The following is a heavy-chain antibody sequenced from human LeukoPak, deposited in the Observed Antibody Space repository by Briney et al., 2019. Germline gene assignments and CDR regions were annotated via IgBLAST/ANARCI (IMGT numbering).Heavy chain of an antibody. Sequence: QTGGSLRLSCAASGFTFSSYGMHWVRQAPGQGLEWVAFIRHDGSNKYYADSVKGRFTISRDNAKNSLYLQMKSLRAEDTAVYYCARGKTSQNIVTRKTYNWFDPWGQGTLVTVSS. V-gene: IGHV3-30*02. D-gene: IGHD2/OR15-2a*01. CDR1: GFTFSSYG. CDR2: IRHDGSNK. J-gene: IGHJ5*02. CDR3: ARGKTSQNIVTRKTYNWFDP.